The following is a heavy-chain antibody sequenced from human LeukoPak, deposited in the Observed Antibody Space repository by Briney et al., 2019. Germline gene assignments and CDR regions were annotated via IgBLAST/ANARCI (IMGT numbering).Heavy chain of an antibody. J-gene: IGHJ1*01. Sequence: SQTLSLTCAISGDSVSSNSAAWNWIRQSPSRGLEWLGRTYYRSKWYNDYAVSVKSRITINPDTSKNQFSLKLSSVTAADTAVYYCARAGSYLGYFQHWGQGTLVTVSS. V-gene: IGHV6-1*01. D-gene: IGHD1-26*01. CDR2: TYYRSKWYN. CDR3: ARAGSYLGYFQH. CDR1: GDSVSSNSAA.